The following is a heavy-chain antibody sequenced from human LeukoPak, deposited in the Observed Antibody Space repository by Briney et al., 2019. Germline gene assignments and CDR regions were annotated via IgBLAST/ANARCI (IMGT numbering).Heavy chain of an antibody. CDR3: ARRGDYTGDWFDP. CDR1: GGTFSSYA. J-gene: IGHJ5*02. V-gene: IGHV1-46*01. CDR2: INPSGGST. D-gene: IGHD4-17*01. Sequence: ASVKVSCKASGGTFSSYAISWVRQAPGQGLEWMGVINPSGGSTSYAQKFQGRVTMTRDTSTSTVYMELSSLRSEDTAVYYCARRGDYTGDWFDPWGQGTLVTVSS.